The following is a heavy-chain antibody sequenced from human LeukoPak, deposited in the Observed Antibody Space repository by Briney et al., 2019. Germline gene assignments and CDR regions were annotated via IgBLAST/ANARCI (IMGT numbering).Heavy chain of an antibody. Sequence: ASVKVSCKASGYTFTSYYMHWVRQAPGQGLEWMGIINPSGGSTSYAQKFQGRVTMTRDTSTSTVYMELSSLRSGDTAVYYCARDHCSGGSCYMFPYWGQGTLVTVSS. CDR1: GYTFTSYY. CDR3: ARDHCSGGSCYMFPY. J-gene: IGHJ4*02. D-gene: IGHD2-15*01. CDR2: INPSGGST. V-gene: IGHV1-46*01.